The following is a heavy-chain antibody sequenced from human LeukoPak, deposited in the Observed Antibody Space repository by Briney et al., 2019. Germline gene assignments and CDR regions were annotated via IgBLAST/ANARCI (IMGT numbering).Heavy chain of an antibody. J-gene: IGHJ6*03. D-gene: IGHD2-2*01. CDR3: ARGESVVPAAKGYYYMDV. CDR1: GGTFSSYA. V-gene: IGHV1-69*13. CDR2: IIPIFGTA. Sequence: ASVKVSCKASGGTFSSYAISWVRQAPGQGLEWMGGIIPIFGTANYAQKFQGRVTITADESTSTAYMELSNLRSEDTAVYYCARGESVVPAAKGYYYMDVWGKGTTVTVSS.